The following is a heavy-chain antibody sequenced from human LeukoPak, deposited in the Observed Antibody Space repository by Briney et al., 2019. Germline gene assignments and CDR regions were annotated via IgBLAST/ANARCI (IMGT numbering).Heavy chain of an antibody. CDR1: GFTFSSYG. Sequence: GGSLRLSCAASGFTFSSYGMHWVRQAPGKGLERVAVIWYDGSNKYYADSVKGRFTISRDNSKNTLYLQMNSLRAEDTAVYYCARDPSLWFGEPRFDPWGQGTLVTVSS. J-gene: IGHJ5*02. V-gene: IGHV3-33*01. CDR2: IWYDGSNK. D-gene: IGHD3-10*01. CDR3: ARDPSLWFGEPRFDP.